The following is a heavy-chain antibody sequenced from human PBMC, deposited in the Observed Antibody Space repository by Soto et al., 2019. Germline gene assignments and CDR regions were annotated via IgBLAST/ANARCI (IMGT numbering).Heavy chain of an antibody. CDR3: ASGYSSGWYNHYYYYGMDV. V-gene: IGHV4-30-4*01. CDR2: IYYSGST. CDR1: GGSISSGDYY. Sequence: QVQLQESGPGLVKPSQTLSLTCTVSGGSISSGDYYWSWIRQPPGKGLEWIGYIYYSGSTYYNPSLKSRVTIPVDTSKNQFSLKLSSVTAADTAVYYCASGYSSGWYNHYYYYGMDVWGQGTTVTVSS. D-gene: IGHD6-19*01. J-gene: IGHJ6*02.